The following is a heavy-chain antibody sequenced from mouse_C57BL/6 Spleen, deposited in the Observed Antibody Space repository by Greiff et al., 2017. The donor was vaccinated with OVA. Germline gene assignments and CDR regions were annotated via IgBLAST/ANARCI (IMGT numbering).Heavy chain of an antibody. D-gene: IGHD3-2*02. CDR1: GYTFTSYW. Sequence: QVQLQQPGAELVKPGASVKLSCKASGYTFTSYWMHWVKQRPGQGLEWIGMIHPNSGSTNYNEKFKSKATLTVDKSSSTAYMQLSSLTSEDSAVYYCARSSSGYRYFDYWGQGTTLTVSS. CDR2: IHPNSGST. CDR3: ARSSSGYRYFDY. V-gene: IGHV1-64*01. J-gene: IGHJ2*01.